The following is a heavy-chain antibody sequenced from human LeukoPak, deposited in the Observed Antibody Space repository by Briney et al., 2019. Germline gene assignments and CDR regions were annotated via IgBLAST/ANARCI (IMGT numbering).Heavy chain of an antibody. D-gene: IGHD4-11*01. V-gene: IGHV1-2*02. CDR1: GYTFTGYY. J-gene: IGHJ6*03. Sequence: ASVKVSCKASGYTFTGYYMHWVRQAPGQGLEWMGWINPNSGGTNYAQKFQGRVTMTRDTSNSTAYMELSRLRSDDTAVYYCARGDYSNYVGYYYYMDVWGKGTTVTVSS. CDR2: INPNSGGT. CDR3: ARGDYSNYVGYYYYMDV.